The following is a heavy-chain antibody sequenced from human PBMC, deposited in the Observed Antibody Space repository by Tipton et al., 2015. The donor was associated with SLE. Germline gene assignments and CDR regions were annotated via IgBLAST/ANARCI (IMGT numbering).Heavy chain of an antibody. D-gene: IGHD5-12*01. J-gene: IGHJ6*02. V-gene: IGHV3-30-3*01. CDR3: ARERGYDTKGYGMDV. CDR1: GFTFSSYA. Sequence: SLRLSCAASGFTFSSYAMDWVRQAPGKGLEWVAVISYDGSNKYYADSVKGRFTISRDNAKNSLYLQMNSLRAEDTAVYYCARERGYDTKGYGMDVWGQGTTVTATS. CDR2: ISYDGSNK.